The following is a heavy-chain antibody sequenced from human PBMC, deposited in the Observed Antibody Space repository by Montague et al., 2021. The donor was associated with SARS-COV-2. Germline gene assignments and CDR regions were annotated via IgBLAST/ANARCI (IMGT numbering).Heavy chain of an antibody. D-gene: IGHD3-22*01. J-gene: IGHJ6*03. CDR2: INNSGST. Sequence: SETLSPTCAVYGGSFSGHYWSWIRQPPGKGLEWIGEINNSGSTNYNPSLKSRVTISVDTSKNQFSLKLHSVTAADTAVYYCARGRIEVSMIVVVLTGASYYMDVWGKGTTVTVSS. CDR1: GGSFSGHY. CDR3: ARGRIEVSMIVVVLTGASYYMDV. V-gene: IGHV4-34*01.